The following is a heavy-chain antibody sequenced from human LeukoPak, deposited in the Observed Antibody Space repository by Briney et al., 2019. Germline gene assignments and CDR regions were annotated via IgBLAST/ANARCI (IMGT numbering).Heavy chain of an antibody. V-gene: IGHV4-59*01. CDR3: ARVPRSYYYYNYMDV. J-gene: IGHJ6*03. CDR1: GGSISGYH. CDR2: IYYSGSS. Sequence: SETLSLTCNVSGGSISGYHWSWIRQPPGKGLEWLGYIYYSGSSNYNPSLKSRVTISVDTSKNQFSLKLSSVTAADTAVYYCARVPRSYYYYNYMDVWGKGTTVTVSS.